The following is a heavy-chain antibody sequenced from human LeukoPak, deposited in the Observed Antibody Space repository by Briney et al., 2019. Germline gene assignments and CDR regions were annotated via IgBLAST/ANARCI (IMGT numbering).Heavy chain of an antibody. Sequence: GESLKISCKGSGYSFTSYWIGWVRQMPGKGLEWMGIIYPGDSDTRYSPSFQGQVTISADKSISTAYLQWSSLKASDTAMYYCARSFMSSDLAKTWFDPWGQGTLVTV. CDR2: IYPGDSDT. J-gene: IGHJ5*02. V-gene: IGHV5-51*01. D-gene: IGHD3-10*01. CDR1: GYSFTSYW. CDR3: ARSFMSSDLAKTWFDP.